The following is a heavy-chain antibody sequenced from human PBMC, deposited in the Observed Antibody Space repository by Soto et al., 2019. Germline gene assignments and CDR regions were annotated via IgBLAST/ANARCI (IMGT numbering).Heavy chain of an antibody. V-gene: IGHV3-23*01. CDR2: LSGGGGST. J-gene: IGHJ5*02. CDR3: SKATSFYFDNSALLFS. Sequence: PGGSLRLSCAASGFTCGAFAMAWVRQRPGNGLEWVSSLSGGGGSTYYNNSVRGRFPISRDNSRNTVSLQLTNLRVDDTAVYYCSKATSFYFDNSALLFSWGQGTLVTVSS. D-gene: IGHD3-22*01. CDR1: GFTCGAFA.